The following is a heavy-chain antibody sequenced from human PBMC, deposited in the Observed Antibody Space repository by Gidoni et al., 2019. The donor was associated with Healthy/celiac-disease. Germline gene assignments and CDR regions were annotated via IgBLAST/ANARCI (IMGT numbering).Heavy chain of an antibody. CDR2: IYTSGST. Sequence: QVQLQESGPGLVKPSPTLSLTCTVSGGSISSGSYYRSWIRQPAGKGLEWIGRIYTSGSTNYNPSLKSRVTISVDTSKNQFSLKLSSVTAADTAVYYCAGLANRFLEWLPLNYYYYGMDVWGQGTTVTVSS. V-gene: IGHV4-61*02. CDR3: AGLANRFLEWLPLNYYYYGMDV. CDR1: GGSISSGSYY. D-gene: IGHD3-3*01. J-gene: IGHJ6*02.